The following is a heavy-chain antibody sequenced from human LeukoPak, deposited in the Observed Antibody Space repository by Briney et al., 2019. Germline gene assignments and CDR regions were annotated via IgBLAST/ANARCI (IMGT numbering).Heavy chain of an antibody. Sequence: GASVKVSCKASGYTFTSYDINWVRQATGQGLEWMGWMNPNSGNTGYAQKFQGRVTMTRNTSISTAYMELSSLRSEDTAVYYCARGGAGYYDSSGYYFVYWGQGTLVTVFS. CDR2: MNPNSGNT. CDR3: ARGGAGYYDSSGYYFVY. CDR1: GYTFTSYD. J-gene: IGHJ4*02. D-gene: IGHD3-22*01. V-gene: IGHV1-8*01.